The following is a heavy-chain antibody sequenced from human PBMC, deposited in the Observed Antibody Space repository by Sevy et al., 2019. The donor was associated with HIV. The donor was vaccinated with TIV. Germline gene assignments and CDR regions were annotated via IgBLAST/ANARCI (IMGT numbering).Heavy chain of an antibody. J-gene: IGHJ4*02. D-gene: IGHD2-15*01. CDR1: GGSISSGSYY. Sequence: SETLSLTCTVSGGSISSGSYYWSWVRQPAGKGLEWIGRIYTSGSTNYNPSLKSRVTISVDTSKNQFSLKLSSVTAADTAVYYCARSSHCSGGSCYSMYYFDYWGQGTLVTVSS. CDR3: ARSSHCSGGSCYSMYYFDY. CDR2: IYTSGST. V-gene: IGHV4-61*02.